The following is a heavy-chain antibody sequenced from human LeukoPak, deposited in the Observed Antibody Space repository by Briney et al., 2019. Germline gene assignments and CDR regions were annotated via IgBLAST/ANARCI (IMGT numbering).Heavy chain of an antibody. Sequence: GASVKVSCKASGYTFTGYYLHWVRQAPGQGLEWMGWINPNSGATYFTQKFQGRVTFTRDTSISTAYMELSSLSSDDTAVFYCARVPTFGYGHDGFDIWGQGTMVTVSS. CDR2: INPNSGAT. CDR3: ARVPTFGYGHDGFDI. CDR1: GYTFTGYY. J-gene: IGHJ3*02. V-gene: IGHV1-2*02. D-gene: IGHD2/OR15-2a*01.